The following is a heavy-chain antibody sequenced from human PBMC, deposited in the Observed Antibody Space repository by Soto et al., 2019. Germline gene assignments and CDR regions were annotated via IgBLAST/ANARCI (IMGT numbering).Heavy chain of an antibody. CDR1: GGTFSSYA. J-gene: IGHJ4*02. V-gene: IGHV1-69*13. CDR3: ARESIAAAVFDY. D-gene: IGHD6-13*01. Sequence: VASVKVSCKASGGTFSSYAISWVRQAPGQGLEWMGGIIPIFGTANYAQKFQGRVTITADESTSTAYMELSSLRSEDTAVYYCARESIAAAVFDYWGQGTLVTVSS. CDR2: IIPIFGTA.